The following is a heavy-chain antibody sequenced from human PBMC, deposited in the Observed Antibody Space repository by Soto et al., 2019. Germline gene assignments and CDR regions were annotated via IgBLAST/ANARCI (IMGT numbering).Heavy chain of an antibody. CDR1: GGTFSTYA. D-gene: IGHD3-22*01. Sequence: GASVKVSCKASGGTFSTYAIDWVRQPPGQGLEWMGGIIPLFGTAKYAQNFQGRITITADECTTTAYMDMRSVRSQDTSVYYCASGVHYDSSGYYYFYWGQGTLVRVSS. V-gene: IGHV1-69*13. CDR3: ASGVHYDSSGYYYFY. CDR2: IIPLFGTA. J-gene: IGHJ4*02.